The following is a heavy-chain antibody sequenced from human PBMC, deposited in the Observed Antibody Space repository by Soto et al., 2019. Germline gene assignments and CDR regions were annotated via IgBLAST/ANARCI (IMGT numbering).Heavy chain of an antibody. V-gene: IGHV3-23*01. CDR1: GFTFSSYA. D-gene: IGHD3-3*01. CDR3: AKGAQGYYDFWSGYYIDY. J-gene: IGHJ4*02. Sequence: GGSLRLSCAASGFTFSSYAMSWVRQAPGKGLEWVSAISGSGGSTYYADSVKGRFTISRDNSKNTLYLQMNSLRAEDTAVYYCAKGAQGYYDFWSGYYIDYWGQGTLVTVSS. CDR2: ISGSGGST.